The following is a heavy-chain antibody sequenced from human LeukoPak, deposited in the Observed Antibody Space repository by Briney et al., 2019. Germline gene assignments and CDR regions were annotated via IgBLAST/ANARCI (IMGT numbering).Heavy chain of an antibody. CDR3: ARDIEATGLFLDY. CDR2: MKYGGSEK. V-gene: IGHV3-7*01. J-gene: IGHJ4*02. D-gene: IGHD6-13*01. CDR1: GFTFSSYW. Sequence: GGSLRLSCAASGFTFSSYWMSWVRQAPGKGLEWVANMKYGGSEKYYVDSVKGRFTISRDNAKNSLYLQMNSLRAEDTAVYYCARDIEATGLFLDYWGQGTLVTVS.